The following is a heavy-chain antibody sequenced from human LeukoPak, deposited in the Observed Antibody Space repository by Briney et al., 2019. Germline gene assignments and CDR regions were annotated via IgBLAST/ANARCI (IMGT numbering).Heavy chain of an antibody. J-gene: IGHJ4*02. D-gene: IGHD3-22*01. Sequence: GGSLRLSCAASGFTFSNYAMSWVRQAPGKGLEWVSAISGSGGSTYYADSVKGRFTISRDNSKSTLYLEMNSLRAEDTAVYYCAKNYDTNGYYPDYWGQGALVTVSS. V-gene: IGHV3-23*01. CDR1: GFTFSNYA. CDR2: ISGSGGST. CDR3: AKNYDTNGYYPDY.